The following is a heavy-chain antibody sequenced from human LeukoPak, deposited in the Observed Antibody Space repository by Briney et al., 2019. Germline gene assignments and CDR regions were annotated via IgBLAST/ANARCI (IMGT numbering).Heavy chain of an antibody. D-gene: IGHD2-2*01. Sequence: PGGSLRLSCAASGFTFSNNWMHWVRQAPGKGLVWVSRINRDGSSTNYADSVKGRFTISRDNAKNTLYLQMNSLRAEDTDVYYCVRDGGLTSTWFLPWGQGTLVTVSS. CDR3: VRDGGLTSTWFLP. V-gene: IGHV3-74*01. CDR1: GFTFSNNW. CDR2: INRDGSST. J-gene: IGHJ5*02.